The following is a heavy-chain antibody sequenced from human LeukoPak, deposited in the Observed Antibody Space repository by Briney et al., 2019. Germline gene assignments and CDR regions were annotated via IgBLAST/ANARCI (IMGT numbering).Heavy chain of an antibody. V-gene: IGHV3-53*01. CDR2: IYMDAKT. CDR3: AKVKGWYGEGYFDY. Sequence: PGGSLRLSCAASGFAVSSNYMSWVRQAPGKGLEWASVIYMDAKTYYADSVKGRFTISRDISKNTLFLQMTSLRAEDTALYYCAKVKGWYGEGYFDYWGQGTLVTVSS. CDR1: GFAVSSNY. D-gene: IGHD3-10*01. J-gene: IGHJ4*02.